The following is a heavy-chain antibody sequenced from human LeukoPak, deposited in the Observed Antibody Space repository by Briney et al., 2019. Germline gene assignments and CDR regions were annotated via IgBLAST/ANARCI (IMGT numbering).Heavy chain of an antibody. CDR1: GFTFSSYW. D-gene: IGHD3-10*01. V-gene: IGHV3-7*01. CDR2: IKQGGSEK. CDR3: ASSVRFGELLSRAPFDY. Sequence: PGGSLRLSCAASGFTFSSYWMSWVRQAPGKGLEWVANIKQGGSEKYYVDSVKGRFTISRDNAKNSLYLQMNSLRAEDTAVYYCASSVRFGELLSRAPFDYWGQGTLVTVSS. J-gene: IGHJ4*02.